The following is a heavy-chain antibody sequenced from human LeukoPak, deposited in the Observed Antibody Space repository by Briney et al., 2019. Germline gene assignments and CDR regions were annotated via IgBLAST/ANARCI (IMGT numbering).Heavy chain of an antibody. CDR2: IYYSGST. D-gene: IGHD3-22*01. CDR3: ARGCQYYYDRSRYYPYWSFDL. CDR1: GGSISSYY. Sequence: SETLSLTCTVSGGSISSYYWSWIRQPPGKGLEWIGYIYYSGSTNYNPSLKSRVTISVDTSKNQFSLKLSSVTAADTAVYYCARGCQYYYDRSRYYPYWSFDLWGRGTLVTVSS. V-gene: IGHV4-59*01. J-gene: IGHJ2*01.